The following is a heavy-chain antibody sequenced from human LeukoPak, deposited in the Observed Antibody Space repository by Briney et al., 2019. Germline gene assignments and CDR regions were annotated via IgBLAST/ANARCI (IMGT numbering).Heavy chain of an antibody. Sequence: GGSLRLSCAASGFTVSSNYMTWVRQAPGKGLEWVSVIYSGGSTYYADSVKGRFTISRDNSKNTLYLQMNSLRAEDTAVYYCARSNFWTTTVTTFDAFDIWGQGTMVTVSS. CDR1: GFTVSSNY. CDR3: ARSNFWTTTVTTFDAFDI. V-gene: IGHV3-66*01. J-gene: IGHJ3*02. CDR2: IYSGGST. D-gene: IGHD4-17*01.